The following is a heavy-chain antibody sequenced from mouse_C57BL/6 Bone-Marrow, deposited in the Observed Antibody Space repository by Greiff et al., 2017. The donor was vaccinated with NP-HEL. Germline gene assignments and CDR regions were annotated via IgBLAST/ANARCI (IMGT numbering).Heavy chain of an antibody. J-gene: IGHJ2*01. CDR3: ARDRGSNFDY. Sequence: EVQVVESEGGLVQPGSSMKLSCTASGFTFSDYYMAWVRQVPEKGLEWVANINYDGSSTYYLDSLKSRFIISRDNAKNILYLQMSSLKSEDTATYYCARDRGSNFDYWGQGTTLTVSS. D-gene: IGHD3-1*01. V-gene: IGHV5-16*01. CDR1: GFTFSDYY. CDR2: INYDGSST.